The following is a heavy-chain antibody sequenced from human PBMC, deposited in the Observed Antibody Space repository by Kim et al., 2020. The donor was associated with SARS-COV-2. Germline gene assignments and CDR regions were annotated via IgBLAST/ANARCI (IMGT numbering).Heavy chain of an antibody. Sequence: GGSLRLSCAASGFTFSSYSMNWVRQVPGKGLEWVSSISRSSSYIYYAVSVKGRFTISRDNAKNSLYLQMNSLRAEDTAVYYCAREGGGSSGWSWFDSWG. CDR1: GFTFSSYS. D-gene: IGHD6-13*01. J-gene: IGHJ5*01. CDR3: AREGGGSSGWSWFDS. V-gene: IGHV3-21*01. CDR2: ISRSSSYI.